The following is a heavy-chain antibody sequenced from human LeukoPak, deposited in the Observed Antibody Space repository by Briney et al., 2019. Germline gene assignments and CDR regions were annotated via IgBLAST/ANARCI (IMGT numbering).Heavy chain of an antibody. D-gene: IGHD6-13*01. CDR3: ARSIAAAGSDY. CDR1: GYTFTGYY. V-gene: IGHV1-2*02. Sequence: ASVKVSCKASGYTFTGYYMHWVRQAPGQGLEWMGWINPNSGGTNYAQKFQGGVTMTRDTSICTAYMELSRLRSDDTAVYYCARSIAAAGSDYWGQGTLVTVSS. CDR2: INPNSGGT. J-gene: IGHJ4*02.